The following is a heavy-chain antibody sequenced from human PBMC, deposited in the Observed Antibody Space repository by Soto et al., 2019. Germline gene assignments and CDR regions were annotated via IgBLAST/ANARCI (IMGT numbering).Heavy chain of an antibody. CDR3: SIVDCTATICDARLES. CDR2: IYPGDSDT. V-gene: IGHV5-51*01. J-gene: IGHJ1*01. D-gene: IGHD2-15*01. CDR1: GYACRSYW. Sequence: GESLNISCQGSGYACRSYWIAWVRQMPGKGLECMGIIYPGDSDTRYSPSFQGQVTISVDKSITTAYLQWSSLKASDTAMYYFSIVDCTATICDARLESWAQGSVV.